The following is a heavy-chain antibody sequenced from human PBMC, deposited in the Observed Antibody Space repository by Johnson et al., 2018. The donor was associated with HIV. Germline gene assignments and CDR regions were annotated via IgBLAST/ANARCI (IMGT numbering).Heavy chain of an antibody. CDR1: GFTFGDYA. CDR2: ISWNSGSI. D-gene: IGHD4-17*01. V-gene: IGHV3-9*01. J-gene: IGHJ3*01. CDR3: ARHYGWGDHWDAFDV. Sequence: VESGGGLVQPGRSLRLSCTASGFTFGDYAMSWVRQAPGKGLEWVSGISWNSGSIGYADSVKGRFTISRDNAKNSLYLQMSSLRAEDTAVYYCARHYGWGDHWDAFDVWGQGTMVTVAS.